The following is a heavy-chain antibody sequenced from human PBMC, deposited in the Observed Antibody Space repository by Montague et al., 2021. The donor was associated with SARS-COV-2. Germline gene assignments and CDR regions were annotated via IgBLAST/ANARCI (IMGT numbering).Heavy chain of an antibody. J-gene: IGHJ4*02. CDR3: ACELADYGDFDY. D-gene: IGHD4-17*01. V-gene: IGHV3-30-3*01. CDR1: GFTFSSYA. CDR2: ISYDGSNK. Sequence: SLRLSCAASGFTFSSYAMHWVRQAPGKGLEWVAVISYDGSNKYYADSVKGRFTISRDNSKNTLYLQMNSLRAEDTAVYYCACELADYGDFDYWGQGTLVTVSS.